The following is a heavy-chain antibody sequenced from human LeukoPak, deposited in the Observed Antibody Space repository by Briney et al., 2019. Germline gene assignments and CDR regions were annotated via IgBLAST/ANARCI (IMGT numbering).Heavy chain of an antibody. CDR1: GGSISSYY. D-gene: IGHD6-19*01. Sequence: PSETLSLTCGVSGGSISSYYCSWMRQPPGKGLEWMAYIHSSGSTNYNPSLKSRMTISIDTSKNQFSLKLTSVTAADTAVYYCVRSGGGSGGQWGQGTLVTVSS. CDR2: IHSSGST. V-gene: IGHV4-59*01. CDR3: VRSGGGSGGQ. J-gene: IGHJ4*02.